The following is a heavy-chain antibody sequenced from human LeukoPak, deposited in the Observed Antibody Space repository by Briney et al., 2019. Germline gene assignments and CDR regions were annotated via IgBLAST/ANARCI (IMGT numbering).Heavy chain of an antibody. CDR2: LNGDGSST. D-gene: IGHD6-13*01. CDR1: GFTFTTYW. J-gene: IGHJ4*02. V-gene: IGHV3-74*01. CDR3: ARQQLEQRVYFDY. Sequence: GRSLRLSSVTAGFTFTTYWMHWVRQVPGKGLVWVSRLNGDGSSTIYADSVKGRFTISRDNAKNTVYLQMNSLRVEDTAVYYCARQQLEQRVYFDYWGQGILVTVSS.